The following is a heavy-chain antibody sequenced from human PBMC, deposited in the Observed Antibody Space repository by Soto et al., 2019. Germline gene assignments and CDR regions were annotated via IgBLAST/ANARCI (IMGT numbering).Heavy chain of an antibody. Sequence: SETLSVTCTVSCGSISSGGYYWSWIRQHPGKGLEWIGYIYYSGSTYYNPSLKSRVTISVDTSKNQFSLKLSSVTAADTAVYYCARVGESRYDFWSGYYPNWFDPWGQGTLVTVSS. J-gene: IGHJ5*02. CDR3: ARVGESRYDFWSGYYPNWFDP. V-gene: IGHV4-31*03. D-gene: IGHD3-3*01. CDR1: CGSISSGGYY. CDR2: IYYSGST.